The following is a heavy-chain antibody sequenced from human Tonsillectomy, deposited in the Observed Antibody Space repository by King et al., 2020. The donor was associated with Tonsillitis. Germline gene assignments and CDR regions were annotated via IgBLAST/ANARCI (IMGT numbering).Heavy chain of an antibody. CDR3: ARAHPLYSSSATYNWFDP. V-gene: IGHV4-61*02. J-gene: IGHJ5*02. D-gene: IGHD6-6*01. CDR1: VGSISSGSYY. CDR2: IYTSGST. Sequence: MQLQESGPGLVKPSQTLSLTCTVSVGSISSGSYYWSWIRQPAGKGLEWIGRIYTSGSTNYNPSLKGRVTMSVDTSKNQFSLKRSSVTAADTAVYYCARAHPLYSSSATYNWFDPWGQGTLVTVSS.